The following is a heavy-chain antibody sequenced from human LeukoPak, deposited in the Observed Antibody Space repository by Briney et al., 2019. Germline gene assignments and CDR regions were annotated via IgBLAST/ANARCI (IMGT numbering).Heavy chain of an antibody. CDR2: ISAYNGNT. D-gene: IGHD3-9*01. CDR1: GYTFTSYG. J-gene: IGHJ4*02. Sequence: VASVKVSCKASGYTFTSYGISWVRQAPGQGLEWMGWISAYNGNTNYAQKLQGRVTMTTDTSTSTAYMELRSLRSDDTAVYYCARDELRYFDWLLSFDYWGQGTLVTVSS. V-gene: IGHV1-18*01. CDR3: ARDELRYFDWLLSFDY.